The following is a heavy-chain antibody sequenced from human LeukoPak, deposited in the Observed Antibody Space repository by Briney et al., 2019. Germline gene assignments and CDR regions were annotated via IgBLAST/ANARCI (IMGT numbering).Heavy chain of an antibody. CDR3: ARTDSDWPHYWFDP. CDR2: IYYDGST. V-gene: IGHV4-39*01. J-gene: IGHJ5*02. CDR1: GGSITTINYY. Sequence: PSETLSLTCTVSGGSITTINYYWGWIRQPPGTGLEWIGTIYYDGSTYYNPSLTSRVTISVDTSKNQFSLKVSSLTAADTATYYCARTDSDWPHYWFDPWGQGTLVTVSS. D-gene: IGHD6-19*01.